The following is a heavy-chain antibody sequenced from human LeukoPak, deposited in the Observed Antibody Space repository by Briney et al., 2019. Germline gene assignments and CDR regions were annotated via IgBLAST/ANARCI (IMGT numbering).Heavy chain of an antibody. CDR3: ATSSGWSYFDY. D-gene: IGHD6-19*01. V-gene: IGHV4-59*01. CDR2: IYYSGST. J-gene: IGHJ4*02. CDR1: GGSISSYY. Sequence: SETLSLTCTVSGGSISSYYWTWIRQPPGKGLEWIGYIYYSGSTNYNPSLKSRVTISVDTSKNQFSLKLSSVTAADTAVYYCATSSGWSYFDYWGQGTLVTVSS.